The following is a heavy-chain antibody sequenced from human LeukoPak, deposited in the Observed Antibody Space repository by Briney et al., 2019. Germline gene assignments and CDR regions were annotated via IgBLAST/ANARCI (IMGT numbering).Heavy chain of an antibody. Sequence: SETLSLTCGVSGASINNDYWWNWVRQPPGKGPEWIGHIHYSVTTNYNPSLKSRVTMSLDTSKNQFSLKLTSVTAADTAIYFCARWGTYWGQGILVTVSS. CDR1: GASINNDY. V-gene: IGHV4-59*01. J-gene: IGHJ4*02. CDR2: IHYSVTT. D-gene: IGHD7-27*01. CDR3: ARWGTY.